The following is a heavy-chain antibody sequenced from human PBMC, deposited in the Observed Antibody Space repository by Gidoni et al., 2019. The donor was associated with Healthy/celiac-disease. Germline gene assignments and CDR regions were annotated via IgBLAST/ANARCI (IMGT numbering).Heavy chain of an antibody. CDR1: GFTFSSYD. CDR3: ARGVFDGSGSNYYYYYGMDV. J-gene: IGHJ6*02. CDR2: IGTAGDT. D-gene: IGHD3-10*01. Sequence: EVQLVESGGGLVQPGGSLRLSCAASGFTFSSYDMHWVRQATGKGLEWVSAIGTAGDTYYPGSVKGRFTISRENAKNSLYLQMNSLRAGDTAVYYCARGVFDGSGSNYYYYYGMDVWGQGTTVTVSS. V-gene: IGHV3-13*04.